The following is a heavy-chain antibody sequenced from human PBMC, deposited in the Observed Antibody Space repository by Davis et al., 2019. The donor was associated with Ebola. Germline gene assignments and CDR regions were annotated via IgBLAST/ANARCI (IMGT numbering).Heavy chain of an antibody. J-gene: IGHJ3*02. D-gene: IGHD3-22*01. V-gene: IGHV1-18*04. CDR1: GYTFTSYG. Sequence: ASVKVSCKASGYTFTSYGISWVRQAPGQGLEWMGWISAYNGNTNYAQKLQGRVTMTTDTSTSTAYMELRSLRSDDTAVYYWARDRGGDYDENGPGAFDIWGQGTMVTVSS. CDR3: ARDRGGDYDENGPGAFDI. CDR2: ISAYNGNT.